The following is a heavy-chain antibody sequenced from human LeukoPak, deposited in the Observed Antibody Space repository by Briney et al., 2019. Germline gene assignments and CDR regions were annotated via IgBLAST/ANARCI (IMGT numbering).Heavy chain of an antibody. CDR1: GGSISSSY. J-gene: IGHJ5*02. CDR3: ARLVVTSSANWFDP. CDR2: IHPSGNI. V-gene: IGHV4-4*09. Sequence: SETLSLTRTASGGSISSSYWSWIRQPPGKGLEWIGYIHPSGNINYNPSLNSRVSMSMDTTKSQFSLKLSSVTAADTAVYYCARLVVTSSANWFDPWGQGTL. D-gene: IGHD2-21*02.